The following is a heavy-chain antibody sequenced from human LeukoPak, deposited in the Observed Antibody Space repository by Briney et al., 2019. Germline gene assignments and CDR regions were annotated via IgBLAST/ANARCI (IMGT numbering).Heavy chain of an antibody. V-gene: IGHV4-34*01. CDR3: ARGSNYYDSGKGWFDP. Sequence: PSETLSLTCAVYGGPFSGYYWSWIRQPPGKGLEWIGEINHSGSTNYNPSLKSRVTISVDTSKNQFSLTLSSVTAADTAVYYCARGSNYYDSGKGWFDPWGQGTLVTVSS. D-gene: IGHD3-10*01. CDR1: GGPFSGYY. CDR2: INHSGST. J-gene: IGHJ5*02.